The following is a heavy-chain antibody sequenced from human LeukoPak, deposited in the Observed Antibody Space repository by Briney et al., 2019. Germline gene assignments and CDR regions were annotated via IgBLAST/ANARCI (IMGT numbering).Heavy chain of an antibody. D-gene: IGHD3-10*01. CDR1: GYSITTSSY. V-gene: IGHV4-38-2*02. Sequence: PSETLSLTCTVSGYSITTSSYWGWIRQPPGKGLEWIGSLYHSGITYYNPSLQSRVTMSVDTSKNQFSLKLSSVTAADTAVYYCARVGNLIRGVIHYWGQGTLVTVSS. J-gene: IGHJ4*02. CDR3: ARVGNLIRGVIHY. CDR2: LYHSGIT.